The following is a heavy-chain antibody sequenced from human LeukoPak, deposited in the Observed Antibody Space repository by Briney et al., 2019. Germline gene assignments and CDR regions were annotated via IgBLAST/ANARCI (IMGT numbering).Heavy chain of an antibody. J-gene: IGHJ4*02. CDR3: ARGVTIFGVVSHFDY. D-gene: IGHD3-3*01. Sequence: SQTLSLICAVSGGSISSGGYSWSWIRQPPGKGLEWIGYIYHSGSTYYNPSLKSRVTISVDRSKNQFSLELSSVTAADTAVYYCARGVTIFGVVSHFDYWGQGTLVTVSS. CDR2: IYHSGST. V-gene: IGHV4-30-2*01. CDR1: GGSISSGGYS.